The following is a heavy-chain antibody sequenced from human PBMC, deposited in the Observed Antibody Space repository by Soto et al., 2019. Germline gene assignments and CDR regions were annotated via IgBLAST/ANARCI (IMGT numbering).Heavy chain of an antibody. CDR2: ISYDGSNK. Sequence: QVQLVESGGGVVQPGRSLRLSCAASGFTFSSYGMHWVRQAPGKGLEWVAVISYDGSNKYYADSVKGRFTISRDNSKNTLYLQMNSLRAEDTAVYYCAKDMWQLVLIDYWGQGTLVTVSP. CDR3: AKDMWQLVLIDY. V-gene: IGHV3-30*18. D-gene: IGHD6-6*01. CDR1: GFTFSSYG. J-gene: IGHJ4*02.